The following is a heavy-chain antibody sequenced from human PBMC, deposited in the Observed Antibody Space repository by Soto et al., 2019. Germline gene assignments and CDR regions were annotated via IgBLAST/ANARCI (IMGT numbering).Heavy chain of an antibody. D-gene: IGHD3-3*01. Sequence: SETLSLTCTVSGGSISSSSYYWGWIRQPPGKGLEWIGSIYYSGSTYYNPSLKSRVTISVDTSKNQFSLKLSSVTAADTAVYYCARPFGVAHYIGNYYYYYGMDVWGQGTTVTVSS. CDR1: GGSISSSSYY. V-gene: IGHV4-39*01. CDR3: ARPFGVAHYIGNYYYYYGMDV. CDR2: IYYSGST. J-gene: IGHJ6*02.